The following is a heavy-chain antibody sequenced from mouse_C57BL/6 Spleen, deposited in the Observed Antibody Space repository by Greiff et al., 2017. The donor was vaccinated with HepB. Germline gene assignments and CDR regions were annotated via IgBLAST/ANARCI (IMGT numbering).Heavy chain of an antibody. CDR1: GYSFTDYY. J-gene: IGHJ2*01. D-gene: IGHD1-1*01. Sequence: VQLQQSGAELVRPGASVKLSCKASGYSFTDYYINWVKQRPGQGLEWIARIYPGSGNTYYNEKFKGKATLTAEKSSSTAYMQLSSLTSEDSAVYFCARLSYYGSSYGGNYFDYWGQGTTLTVSS. V-gene: IGHV1-76*01. CDR3: ARLSYYGSSYGGNYFDY. CDR2: IYPGSGNT.